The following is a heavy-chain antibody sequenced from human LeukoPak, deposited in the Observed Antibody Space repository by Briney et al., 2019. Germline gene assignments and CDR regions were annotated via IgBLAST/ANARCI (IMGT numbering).Heavy chain of an antibody. CDR1: GGTFSSYT. D-gene: IGHD3-3*01. V-gene: IGHV1-69*02. CDR3: AAGQAKGEFWSGYRVDDYYYGMDV. CDR2: IIPILGIA. J-gene: IGHJ6*02. Sequence: ASVKVSCKASGGTFSSYTISWVRQAPGQGLEWMGRIIPILGIANYAQKFQGRVTITADKSTSTAYMELSSLRSEDTAVYYCAAGQAKGEFWSGYRVDDYYYGMDVWGQGTTVTVSS.